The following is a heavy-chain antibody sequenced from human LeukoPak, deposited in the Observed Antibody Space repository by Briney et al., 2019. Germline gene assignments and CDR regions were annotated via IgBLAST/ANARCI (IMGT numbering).Heavy chain of an antibody. CDR3: ARGFKGITIFGVVIQFDY. J-gene: IGHJ4*02. D-gene: IGHD3-3*01. Sequence: ASVKVSCKASGYTFTSYGISWVRQAPGQGLEWMGWISAYNGNTNYAQKLQGRVTMTTDTSTSTAYMELRSLRSDDTAVYYCARGFKGITIFGVVIQFDYWGQGTLVTVSS. CDR2: ISAYNGNT. CDR1: GYTFTSYG. V-gene: IGHV1-18*01.